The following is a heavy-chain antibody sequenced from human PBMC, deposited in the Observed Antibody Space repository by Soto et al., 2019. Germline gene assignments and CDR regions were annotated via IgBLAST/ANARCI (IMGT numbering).Heavy chain of an antibody. CDR1: GFTFSDSA. J-gene: IGHJ4*02. CDR3: TSRRDWTAVDPLDY. D-gene: IGHD5-18*01. CDR2: IRNKGNNYAT. Sequence: EVQLVESGGGLVQPGGSLKLSCAASGFTFSDSAMHWVRQASGKGLEWVGRIRNKGNNYATAYTASVKGRFTISRDYSKNTVYLQMNSLKIDDTAVYYCTSRRDWTAVDPLDYWGLGTLVTVSS. V-gene: IGHV3-73*02.